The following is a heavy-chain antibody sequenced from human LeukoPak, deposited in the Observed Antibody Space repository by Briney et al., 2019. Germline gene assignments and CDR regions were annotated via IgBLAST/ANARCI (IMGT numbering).Heavy chain of an antibody. D-gene: IGHD3-10*01. Sequence: PGGSLSLSCAASGVTFSSYARSWVRQAPGKGLEWVSAISGSGGSTYYADSVKGRFTISRDNSKNTLYLQMNSLRAEDTAVYYCAKKGITMVRGALIWGSYFDYWGQGTLVTVSS. CDR3: AKKGITMVRGALIWGSYFDY. V-gene: IGHV3-23*01. J-gene: IGHJ4*02. CDR2: ISGSGGST. CDR1: GVTFSSYA.